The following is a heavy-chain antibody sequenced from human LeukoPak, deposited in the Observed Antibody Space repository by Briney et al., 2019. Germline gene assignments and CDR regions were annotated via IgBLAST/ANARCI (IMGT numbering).Heavy chain of an antibody. Sequence: SQTLSLTCTVSGGSISSGGYYWRWIRQHPGKGLEWIGYIYYSWSTYYNPSLKSRVTISVDTSKNQFSLKLSSVTAADTAVYYCARAPGYYDSSGYYWPGAFDIWGQGTMVTVSS. D-gene: IGHD3-22*01. J-gene: IGHJ3*02. CDR2: IYYSWST. CDR3: ARAPGYYDSSGYYWPGAFDI. CDR1: GGSISSGGYY. V-gene: IGHV4-31*03.